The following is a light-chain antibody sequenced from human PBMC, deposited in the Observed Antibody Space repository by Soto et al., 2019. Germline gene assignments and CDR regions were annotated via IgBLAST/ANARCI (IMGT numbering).Light chain of an antibody. J-gene: IGKJ5*01. CDR1: QGISSW. CDR2: DAS. CDR3: QQYENLPT. Sequence: IQMTQSPSSLSASLGDRFTITCRASQGISSWLAWYQQKPGRAPKLLIYDASNLEAGVPSRFRGSGSGTDFTFTISRLQPEDIATYYCQQYENLPTFGQGTRLE. V-gene: IGKV1-33*01.